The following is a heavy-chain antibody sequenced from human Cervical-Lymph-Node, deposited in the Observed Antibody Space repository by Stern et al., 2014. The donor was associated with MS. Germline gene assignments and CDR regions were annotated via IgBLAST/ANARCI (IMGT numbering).Heavy chain of an antibody. CDR3: MGVGDAMDV. Sequence: VQLEESGGGVVQPGRSLRLSCAASGFSISSLGMHWVRQAPGKGLEWVAVISCVGSNKKYGDAVKGRFSISSDNSNNTMYLQMNSLRPEDTAVYYCMGVGDAMDVWGQGTTVIVS. J-gene: IGHJ6*02. CDR1: GFSISSLG. CDR2: ISCVGSNK. V-gene: IGHV3-30*03.